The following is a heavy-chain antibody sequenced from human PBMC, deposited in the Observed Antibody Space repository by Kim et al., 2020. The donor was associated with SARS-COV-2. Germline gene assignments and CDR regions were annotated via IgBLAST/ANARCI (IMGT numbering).Heavy chain of an antibody. D-gene: IGHD6-19*01. J-gene: IGHJ1*01. CDR1: GFTFNSYA. Sequence: GGSLRLSCAASGFTFNSYAMSWVRQAPGKGLEWVSAIRDSGGSTKYADSVQGRFSISRDNSKNTLYLQMDSLRAEDTAGYYCAKVTSGSSGWFEYFQHWGQGTLVTVSS. CDR3: AKVTSGSSGWFEYFQH. CDR2: IRDSGGST. V-gene: IGHV3-23*01.